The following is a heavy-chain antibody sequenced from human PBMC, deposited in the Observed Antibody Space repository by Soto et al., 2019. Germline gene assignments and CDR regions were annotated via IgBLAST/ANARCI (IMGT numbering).Heavy chain of an antibody. CDR1: GYSFTIYC. CDR3: ARSPIIRKGYYFDY. CDR2: IYPGDSDT. D-gene: IGHD3-3*02. Sequence: GESLKISGKGSGYSFTIYCIGWVLQMPGKGLEWMGIIYPGDSDTRYSPSLQGQVTISADKSTSTAYMELSSLRSEDTAVYYCARSPIIRKGYYFDYWGQGTLVTVSS. J-gene: IGHJ4*02. V-gene: IGHV5-51*01.